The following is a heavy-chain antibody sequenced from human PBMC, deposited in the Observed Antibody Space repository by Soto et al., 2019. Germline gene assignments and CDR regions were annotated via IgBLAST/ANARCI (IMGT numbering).Heavy chain of an antibody. J-gene: IGHJ6*02. Sequence: SETLSLTCTVSGGSISSYYWSWIRQPPGKGLEWIGYIYYSGSTNYNPSLKSRVTISVDTSKNRFSLKLSSVTAADTAVYYCARGRYSSSWDPYYYYGMDVWGQGTTVTVSS. CDR2: IYYSGST. CDR3: ARGRYSSSWDPYYYYGMDV. V-gene: IGHV4-59*01. CDR1: GGSISSYY. D-gene: IGHD6-13*01.